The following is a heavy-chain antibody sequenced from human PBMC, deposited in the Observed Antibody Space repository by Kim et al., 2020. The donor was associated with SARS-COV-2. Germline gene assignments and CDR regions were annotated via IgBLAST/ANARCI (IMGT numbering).Heavy chain of an antibody. J-gene: IGHJ4*02. CDR3: ARGRITIFGVVTEFDY. Sequence: SLKSRVTISVDTSKNQLSLKRSSVTAADTAVYYCARGRITIFGVVTEFDYWGQGTLCTVSS. D-gene: IGHD3-3*01. V-gene: IGHV4-31*02.